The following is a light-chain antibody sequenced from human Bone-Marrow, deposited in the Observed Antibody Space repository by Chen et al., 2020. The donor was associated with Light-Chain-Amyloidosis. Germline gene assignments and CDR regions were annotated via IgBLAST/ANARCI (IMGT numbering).Light chain of an antibody. V-gene: IGKV3-15*01. J-gene: IGKJ1*01. CDR1: QSINNK. CDR2: GAS. Sequence: EIVMTQSPATLSVSPGERVTLSCRASQSINNKLAWYQQKPGQAPRRLSYGASTRSTGIPARFSGSGSGTEFTLTISSMQPEDFAVYYCQQYDSWKTFGQGTNVEIK. CDR3: QQYDSWKT.